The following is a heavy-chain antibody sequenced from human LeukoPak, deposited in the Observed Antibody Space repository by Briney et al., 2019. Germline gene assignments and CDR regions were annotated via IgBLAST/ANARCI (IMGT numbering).Heavy chain of an antibody. J-gene: IGHJ3*02. CDR3: ARDTYYDFWSGYHHDAFDI. CDR2: ISGSGGST. V-gene: IGHV3-23*01. D-gene: IGHD3-3*01. Sequence: GGSLRLSCAASGFTFSSYAMSWVRQAPGKGLEWVSAISGSGGSTYYADSVKGRFTISRDNAKNSLYLQMNSLRAEDTAVYYCARDTYYDFWSGYHHDAFDIWGQGTMVTVSS. CDR1: GFTFSSYA.